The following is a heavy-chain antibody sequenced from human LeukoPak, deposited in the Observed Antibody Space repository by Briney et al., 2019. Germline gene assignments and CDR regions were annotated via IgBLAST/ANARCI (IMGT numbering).Heavy chain of an antibody. CDR1: GFTFSSYW. CDR3: ARQRRYCSGDSCYQRTFDF. D-gene: IGHD2-15*01. CDR2: IKEDGSEK. Sequence: GGSLRLSCAASGFTFSSYWMTWVRQAPGKGLEWVANIKEDGSEKYYVDSVKGRFTISRDNAKNSVYMQMNSLRAEDTAVYSCARQRRYCSGDSCYQRTFDFWGQGTLVTVSS. V-gene: IGHV3-7*01. J-gene: IGHJ4*02.